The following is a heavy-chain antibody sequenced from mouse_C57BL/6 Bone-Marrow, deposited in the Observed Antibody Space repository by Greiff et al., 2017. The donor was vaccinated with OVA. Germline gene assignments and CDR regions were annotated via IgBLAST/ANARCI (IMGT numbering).Heavy chain of an antibody. Sequence: EVKLVESGPVLVKPGASVKMSCKASGYTFTDYYMNWVKQSHGKSLEWIGVINPYNGGTSYNQKFKGKATLTVDKSSSTAYMELNSLTSEDSAVYYCARGYYFDYWGQGTTLTVSS. CDR3: ARGYYFDY. V-gene: IGHV1-19*01. J-gene: IGHJ2*01. CDR1: GYTFTDYY. CDR2: INPYNGGT.